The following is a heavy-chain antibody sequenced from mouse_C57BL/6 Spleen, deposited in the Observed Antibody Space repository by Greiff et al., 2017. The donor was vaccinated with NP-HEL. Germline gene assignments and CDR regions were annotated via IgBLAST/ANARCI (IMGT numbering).Heavy chain of an antibody. D-gene: IGHD2-1*01. Sequence: VQLQQSGAELVRPGTSVKVSCKASGYAFTNYLIEWVKQRPGQGLEWIGVINPGSGGTNYNEKFKGKATLTADKSSSTAYMQLSSLTSEDSAVYFCAREAWGNYVEFAYWGQGTLVTVSA. J-gene: IGHJ3*01. CDR2: INPGSGGT. V-gene: IGHV1-54*01. CDR1: GYAFTNYL. CDR3: AREAWGNYVEFAY.